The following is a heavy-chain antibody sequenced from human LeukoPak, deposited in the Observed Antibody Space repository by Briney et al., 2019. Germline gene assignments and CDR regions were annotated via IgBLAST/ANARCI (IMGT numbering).Heavy chain of an antibody. D-gene: IGHD6-13*01. J-gene: IGHJ4*02. Sequence: SETLSLTCTVSGGSISSGSYYWSWIRQPAGKGLEWIGRIYTSGSTNYNPSLKSRVTISVDTSKNQISLKLSSVTAADTAVYYCARVGSSWYGSAFDYWGQGTLVTVSS. CDR1: GGSISSGSYY. V-gene: IGHV4-61*02. CDR2: IYTSGST. CDR3: ARVGSSWYGSAFDY.